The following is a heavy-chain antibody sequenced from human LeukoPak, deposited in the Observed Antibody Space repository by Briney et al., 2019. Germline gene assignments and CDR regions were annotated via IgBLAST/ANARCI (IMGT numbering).Heavy chain of an antibody. CDR1: GGSISSYY. CDR3: ARVSISLFGVVTAHFDS. Sequence: SETLSLTCTVSGGSISSYYWSWIRQPAGKGLEWIGRIYTSGSTNYNPSLKSRVTMSVDTSKNQFSLNLRSVTTADTAVYYCARVSISLFGVVTAHFDSWGQGTLVAVSS. V-gene: IGHV4-4*07. J-gene: IGHJ4*02. CDR2: IYTSGST. D-gene: IGHD3-3*01.